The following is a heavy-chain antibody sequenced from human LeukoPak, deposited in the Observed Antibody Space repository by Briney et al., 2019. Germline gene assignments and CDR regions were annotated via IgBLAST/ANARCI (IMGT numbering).Heavy chain of an antibody. J-gene: IGHJ4*02. CDR1: GFTFSTYT. Sequence: PGGSLRLSCSASGFTFSTYTMHWVRQAPGKGLEYVSAISSKGGSTYYADSVKGRFTISRDNSKNTLYLQMSSLRAEDTAVYYCAKDHARYSSGLRIDCWGQGTLVTVSS. CDR2: ISSKGGST. CDR3: AKDHARYSSGLRIDC. D-gene: IGHD5-18*01. V-gene: IGHV3-64D*09.